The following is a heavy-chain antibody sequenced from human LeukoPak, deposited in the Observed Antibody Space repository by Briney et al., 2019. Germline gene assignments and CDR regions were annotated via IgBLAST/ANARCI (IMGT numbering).Heavy chain of an antibody. CDR3: AKTVRGSWYCLDY. Sequence: GGSLRLSCAASGFTFSSYAMSWVRQAPGKGLEGVSAISGSGGSTYYADSVKGRFTIPRDNSKNTLYLQMNSLRAEDTAVYYCAKTVRGSWYCLDYWGQGTLVTVSS. D-gene: IGHD6-13*01. V-gene: IGHV3-23*01. CDR2: ISGSGGST. J-gene: IGHJ4*02. CDR1: GFTFSSYA.